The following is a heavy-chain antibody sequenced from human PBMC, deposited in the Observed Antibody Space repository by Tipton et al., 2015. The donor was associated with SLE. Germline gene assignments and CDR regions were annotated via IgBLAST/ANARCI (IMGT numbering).Heavy chain of an antibody. CDR3: ARGYTVMLN. D-gene: IGHD3-16*01. J-gene: IGHJ4*02. CDR1: GFTFSNYE. Sequence: SLRLSCAASGFTFSNYEMNWVRQAPGKGLEWVSYISSSGRTTYDADSVKGRFTISRDNAKDSLSLEMNSLRAEDTAVYYCARGYTVMLNWGQGTLVTVSS. CDR2: ISSSGRTT. V-gene: IGHV3-48*03.